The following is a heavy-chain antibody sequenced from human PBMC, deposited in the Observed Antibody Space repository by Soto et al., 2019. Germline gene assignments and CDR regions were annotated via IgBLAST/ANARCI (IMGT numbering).Heavy chain of an antibody. V-gene: IGHV1-69*13. CDR1: GYTFTGYY. J-gene: IGHJ4*01. CDR2: IIPMFGTS. CDR3: ARGSCSSTSCYKEYYFDL. Sequence: SVKVSCKASGYTFTGYYMHWVRQAPGQGLEWMGEIIPMFGTSNYAQKFQGRVTITADESTSTAYMELSSLRSEDTAVYYCARGSCSSTSCYKEYYFDLWGQGTMVTVYS. D-gene: IGHD2-2*02.